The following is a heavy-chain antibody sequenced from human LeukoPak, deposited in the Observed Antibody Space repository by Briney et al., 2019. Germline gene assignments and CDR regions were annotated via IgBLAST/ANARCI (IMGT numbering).Heavy chain of an antibody. D-gene: IGHD3-22*01. V-gene: IGHV3-11*06. CDR1: GFTFSDYY. CDR2: ISSSSSYT. CDR3: ARDLQPIYYYDSSGYYQGQAFDI. J-gene: IGHJ3*02. Sequence: PGGSLRLSCAASGFTFSDYYMSWIRQAPGKGLEWVSYISSSSSYTNYADSVKGRFTISRDNAKNLLYLQMNSLRAEDTAVYYCARDLQPIYYYDSSGYYQGQAFDIWGQGTMVTVSS.